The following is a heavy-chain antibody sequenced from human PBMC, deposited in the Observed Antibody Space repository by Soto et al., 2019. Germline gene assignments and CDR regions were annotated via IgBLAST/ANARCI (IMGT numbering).Heavy chain of an antibody. V-gene: IGHV2-26*01. D-gene: IGHD6-13*01. CDR3: ARIGDRSSWSRPVYYGMDV. J-gene: IGHJ6*02. CDR2: IFSNDEK. CDR1: GFSLSNARMG. Sequence: QVTLKESGPVLVKPTETLTLTCTVSGFSLSNARMGVSWIRQPPGKALEWLAHIFSNDEKSYSTSLKSRLTISKDTSKSQVVLTMTNMDPVDTATYYCARIGDRSSWSRPVYYGMDVWGQGTTVTVSS.